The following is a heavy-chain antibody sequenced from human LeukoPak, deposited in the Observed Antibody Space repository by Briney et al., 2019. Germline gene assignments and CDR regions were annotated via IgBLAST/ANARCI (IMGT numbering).Heavy chain of an antibody. CDR2: ISSSGSTI. CDR1: GFTFSDYY. V-gene: IGHV3-11*04. J-gene: IGHJ4*02. CDR3: ARVSLYSSSEANFFDY. D-gene: IGHD6-13*01. Sequence: KAGGSLRLSCAASGFTFSDYYMSWIRQAPGKGLEWVSYISSSGSTIYYADSVKGRFTISRDNAKNSLYLQMNSLRAEDTAVYYCARVSLYSSSEANFFDYWGQGTLVTVSS.